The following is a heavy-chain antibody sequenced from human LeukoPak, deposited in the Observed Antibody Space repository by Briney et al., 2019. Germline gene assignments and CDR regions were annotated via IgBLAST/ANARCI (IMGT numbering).Heavy chain of an antibody. J-gene: IGHJ4*02. Sequence: GGSLRLSCAASGFTFSSYSMNWVRQAPGKGLEWVSSISSSSSYIYYADSVKGRFTISRDNAKNSLYLQMNSPRAEDTAVYYCARAWELLFFDYWGQGTLVTVSS. D-gene: IGHD1-26*01. CDR3: ARAWELLFFDY. V-gene: IGHV3-21*01. CDR2: ISSSSSYI. CDR1: GFTFSSYS.